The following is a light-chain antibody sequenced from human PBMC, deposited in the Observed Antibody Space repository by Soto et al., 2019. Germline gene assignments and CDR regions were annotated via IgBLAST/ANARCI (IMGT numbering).Light chain of an antibody. Sequence: DIVMTQSPLSLPVTPGEPASISCRSSQSLLHSNGYNYLDWYLQKPGQSPQLLIYFGSNRASGVPDRFSGSRSGTDCTLKISRGEAEDVGVYYCMQALQTPPWTFGQGTKVEI. CDR1: QSLLHSNGYNY. CDR2: FGS. CDR3: MQALQTPPWT. J-gene: IGKJ1*01. V-gene: IGKV2-28*01.